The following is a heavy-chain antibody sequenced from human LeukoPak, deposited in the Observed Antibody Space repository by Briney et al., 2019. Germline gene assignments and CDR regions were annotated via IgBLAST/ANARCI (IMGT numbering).Heavy chain of an antibody. CDR3: ARDRLADY. V-gene: IGHV3-30*02. Sequence: GGSLRLSCTASGFTLSSYGMHWLRQAPGKGLEWVTFIRYDGTSKYYVDSVKGRFTISRDNSKNTLYLQMNSLRAEDTAVYYCARDRLADYWGQGTLVTVSS. CDR1: GFTLSSYG. D-gene: IGHD6-25*01. CDR2: IRYDGTSK. J-gene: IGHJ4*02.